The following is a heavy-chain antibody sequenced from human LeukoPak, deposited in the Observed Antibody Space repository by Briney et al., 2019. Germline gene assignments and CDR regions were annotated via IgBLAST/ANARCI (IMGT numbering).Heavy chain of an antibody. Sequence: SETLSLTCTVSGGSISGPYSYWSWIRQPAGKRLEWIGRIYTSGSTYYNPSLKSRVTISVDTSKNQFSLKQSSVTAADTAVYYCARGGVDYGFDIWGQGTVVTVSS. J-gene: IGHJ3*02. CDR2: IYTSGST. D-gene: IGHD3-9*01. CDR1: GGSISGPYSY. CDR3: ARGGVDYGFDI. V-gene: IGHV4-61*02.